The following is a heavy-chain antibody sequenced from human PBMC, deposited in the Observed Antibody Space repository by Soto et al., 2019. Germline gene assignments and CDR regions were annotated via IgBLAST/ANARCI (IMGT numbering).Heavy chain of an antibody. CDR3: APFLLERRPRGYYYGMDV. J-gene: IGHJ6*04. V-gene: IGHV2-5*08. D-gene: IGHD1-1*01. Sequence: SGPTLVNPTQTLTLTCTFSGFSLSTSGMCVSWIRQPPGKALEWLALIYWDDDKRYSPSLKSRLTITKDTSKNQVVLTMTNMDPVDTATYYCAPFLLERRPRGYYYGMDVWGKGPTVTVSS. CDR2: IYWDDDK. CDR1: GFSLSTSGMC.